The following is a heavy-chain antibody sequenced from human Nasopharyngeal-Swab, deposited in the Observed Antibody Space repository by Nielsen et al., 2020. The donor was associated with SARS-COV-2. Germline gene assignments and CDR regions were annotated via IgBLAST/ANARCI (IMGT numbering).Heavy chain of an antibody. D-gene: IGHD3-10*01. J-gene: IGHJ6*02. V-gene: IGHV3-30-3*01. Sequence: GESLKISCAASGFTLSSYAMHWVRQAPGKGLEWVAVISYDGSNKYYADSVKGRFTISRDNSKNTLYLQMNSLRAEDTAVYYCARDGPITMVRGVIILYYYGMDVWGQGTTVTVSS. CDR3: ARDGPITMVRGVIILYYYGMDV. CDR2: ISYDGSNK. CDR1: GFTLSSYA.